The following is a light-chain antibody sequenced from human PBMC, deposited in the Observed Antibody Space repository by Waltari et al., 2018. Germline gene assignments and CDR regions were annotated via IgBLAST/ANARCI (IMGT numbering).Light chain of an antibody. J-gene: IGLJ3*02. CDR2: DTS. V-gene: IGLV7-46*01. CDR1: AGPLTTGLY. Sequence: AVGTPEHSLTVSPGGTLTLTCASSAGPLTTGLYPYCFQPKPVQAPRTLISDTSNKHSWTPARFSGSLLGGKAALTRSGAQPEDEAEYYCLISYSGVGVFGGGTKLTVL. CDR3: LISYSGVGV.